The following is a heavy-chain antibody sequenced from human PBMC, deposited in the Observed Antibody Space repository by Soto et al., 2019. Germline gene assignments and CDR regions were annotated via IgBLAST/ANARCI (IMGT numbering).Heavy chain of an antibody. J-gene: IGHJ4*01. CDR3: VRGMNPLF. CDR1: GFTLRTYT. Sequence: GSLRLSCAASGFTLRTYTMNWVRQAPGKGLEWVSSISISSSDRYYTDSVRGRFTISRDNAKNALYLQMNSLRADDTAVYFCVRGMNPLFGGQGTLVTVSS. V-gene: IGHV3-21*06. CDR2: ISISSSDR.